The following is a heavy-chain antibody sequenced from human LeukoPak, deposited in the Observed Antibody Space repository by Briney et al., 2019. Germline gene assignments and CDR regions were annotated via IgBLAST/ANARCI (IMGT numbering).Heavy chain of an antibody. D-gene: IGHD2-15*01. CDR3: VRARYCSGGNCYKDY. J-gene: IGHJ4*02. Sequence: GGSLRLSCAASGFTFSSYWMSWVRQAPGKGLEWVANIKYDVSEKYYVDSVKGRFTISRDNAKNSLYLQMNSLRAEDTAVYYCVRARYCSGGNCYKDYWGQGTLVTVSS. CDR2: IKYDVSEK. CDR1: GFTFSSYW. V-gene: IGHV3-7*01.